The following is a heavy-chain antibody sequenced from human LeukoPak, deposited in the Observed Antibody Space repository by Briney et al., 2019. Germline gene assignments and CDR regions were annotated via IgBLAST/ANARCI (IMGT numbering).Heavy chain of an antibody. CDR3: SRRKYSSGWYYFDY. CDR2: ISGSGSLI. CDR1: GFTFSSYE. V-gene: IGHV3-48*03. D-gene: IGHD6-19*01. J-gene: IGHJ4*02. Sequence: PGGSLRLSCAASGFTFSSYEMNWVRQAPGKGLEWVSYISGSGSLIYYADSVKGRFTISRDNAKNSLYLQMNSLRVEDTAVYYCSRRKYSSGWYYFDYWGQGTLVTVSS.